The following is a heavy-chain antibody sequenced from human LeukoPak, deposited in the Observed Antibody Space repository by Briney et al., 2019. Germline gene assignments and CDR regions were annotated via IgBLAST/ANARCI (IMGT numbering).Heavy chain of an antibody. CDR1: GGSISSGSYY. J-gene: IGHJ5*02. D-gene: IGHD4/OR15-4a*01. CDR3: ARWDYSAFDP. CDR2: IYTSGST. Sequence: SETLSLTCTVFGGSISSGSYYWSWIRQPAGKGLEWIGRIYTSGSTNYNPSLKSRVTISVDTSKNQFSLRLSSVTAADTAVYYCARWDYSAFDPWGQGTLVTVSS. V-gene: IGHV4-61*02.